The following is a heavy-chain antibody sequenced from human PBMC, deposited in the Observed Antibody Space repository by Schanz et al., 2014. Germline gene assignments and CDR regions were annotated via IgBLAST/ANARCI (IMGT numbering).Heavy chain of an antibody. V-gene: IGHV1-18*01. CDR2: INAHTGNT. Sequence: QLMQSGSEVRKPGASVKVSCKASGYIFGSHGMTWVRQAPGQGPELMGWINAHTGNTQYAQKFQGRVTMTRDTSTSTVYMELSSLRSEDTAVYYCAKVDRTRYYAMDVWGQGTTVTVSS. D-gene: IGHD3-9*01. CDR1: GYIFGSHG. CDR3: AKVDRTRYYAMDV. J-gene: IGHJ6*02.